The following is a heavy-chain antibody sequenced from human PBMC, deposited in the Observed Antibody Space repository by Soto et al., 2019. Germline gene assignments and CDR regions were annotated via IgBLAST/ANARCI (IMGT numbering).Heavy chain of an antibody. Sequence: GASVKVSCKASGYTFPSYYMHWVRQPPGQGLEWMGIINPSGGSTSYAQKFQGRVTMTRDTSTSTVYMELSSLRSEDTAVYYCARDLNRWFGELSGYYYYGMDVWGQGTTVTVSS. D-gene: IGHD3-10*01. CDR2: INPSGGST. V-gene: IGHV1-46*01. CDR3: ARDLNRWFGELSGYYYYGMDV. CDR1: GYTFPSYY. J-gene: IGHJ6*02.